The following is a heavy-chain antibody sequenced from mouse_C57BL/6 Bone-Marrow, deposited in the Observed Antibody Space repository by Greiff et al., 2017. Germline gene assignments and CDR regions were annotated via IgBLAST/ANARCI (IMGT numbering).Heavy chain of an antibody. CDR1: GFSLTSYG. CDR2: IWRGGST. Sequence: QVKLQESGPGLVQPSQSLSITCTVSGFSLTSYGVHWVRQSPGKGLEWLGVIWRGGSTDYNAALMSRMSITKDNSKSQVFFKMNSLQADDTAIYYCAKNWGYGSSYGYAMDYWGQGTSVTVSS. V-gene: IGHV2-5*01. D-gene: IGHD1-1*01. CDR3: AKNWGYGSSYGYAMDY. J-gene: IGHJ4*01.